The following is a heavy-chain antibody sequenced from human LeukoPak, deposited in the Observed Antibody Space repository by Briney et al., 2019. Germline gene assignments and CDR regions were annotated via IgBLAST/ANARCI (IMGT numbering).Heavy chain of an antibody. V-gene: IGHV3-30-3*01. Sequence: GGSLRLSCAASGFTFSSYAMHWVRQAPGKGLEWVAVISYDGSNKYYADSVKGRFTISRDNSKNTLYLQMSSLRAEDTAVYYCASSKLLYSWFDPWGQGTLVTVSS. J-gene: IGHJ5*02. D-gene: IGHD2-2*02. CDR1: GFTFSSYA. CDR3: ASSKLLYSWFDP. CDR2: ISYDGSNK.